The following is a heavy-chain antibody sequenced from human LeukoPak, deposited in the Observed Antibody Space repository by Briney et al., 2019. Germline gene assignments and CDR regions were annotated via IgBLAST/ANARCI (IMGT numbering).Heavy chain of an antibody. CDR1: GYTLTELS. CDR3: ARGIGYCSSTSCSAYNWFDP. CDR2: FDPEDGET. J-gene: IGHJ5*02. Sequence: GASVKVSCKVSGYTLTELSMHWVRQAPGKGLEWMGGFDPEDGETIYAQKFQGRVTMTEDTSTDTAYMELSSLRSEDTAVYYCARGIGYCSSTSCSAYNWFDPWGQGTLVTVSS. V-gene: IGHV1-24*01. D-gene: IGHD2-2*01.